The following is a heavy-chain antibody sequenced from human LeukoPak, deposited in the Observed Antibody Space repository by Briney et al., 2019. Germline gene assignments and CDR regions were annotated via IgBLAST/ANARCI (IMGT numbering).Heavy chain of an antibody. CDR3: ACGHPDYVWGSYRLDY. Sequence: SVKVSCKASGGTFSSYAISWVRQAPGQGLEWMGGIFPIFGTANYAQKFQGRVTITTDKSTSTAYMELSSLRSEDTAVYYCACGHPDYVWGSYRLDYWGQGTLVTVSS. J-gene: IGHJ4*02. CDR1: GGTFSSYA. CDR2: IFPIFGTA. V-gene: IGHV1-69*05. D-gene: IGHD3-16*02.